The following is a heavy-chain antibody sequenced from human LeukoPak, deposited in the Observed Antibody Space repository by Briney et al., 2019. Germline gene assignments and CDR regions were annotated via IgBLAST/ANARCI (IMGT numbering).Heavy chain of an antibody. CDR1: GFTFSSYE. D-gene: IGHD6-13*01. J-gene: IGHJ3*02. V-gene: IGHV3-48*03. Sequence: GGSLRLSCAASGFTFSSYEMNWVRQAPGKGLDWVSYISSSGSTIYYADSVKGRFTISRDNAKNSLYLQMNSLRAEDTAVYYCAKAGIAAADDAFDIWGQGTMVTVSS. CDR2: ISSSGSTI. CDR3: AKAGIAAADDAFDI.